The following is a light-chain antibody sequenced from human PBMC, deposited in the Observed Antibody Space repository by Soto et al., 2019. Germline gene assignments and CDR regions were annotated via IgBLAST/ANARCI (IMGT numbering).Light chain of an antibody. CDR1: QSVCSRC. J-gene: IGKJ1*01. V-gene: IGKV3-20*01. CDR3: QHYGTTPWT. Sequence: ETVLTQSPGTLSLSPGERVTLSCRASQSVCSRCFAWYQQKPGQSPRLLIYGASTMATGIPDRFSGSGSGTDFTLTISRLEPEDFAVYYCQHYGTTPWTFGQGTKVGIK. CDR2: GAS.